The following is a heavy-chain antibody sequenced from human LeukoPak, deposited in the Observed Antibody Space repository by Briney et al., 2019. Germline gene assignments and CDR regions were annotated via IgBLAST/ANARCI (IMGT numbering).Heavy chain of an antibody. CDR2: IYYSGST. J-gene: IGHJ4*02. D-gene: IGHD5-18*01. CDR1: GGSISSSSYY. Sequence: SETLSLTCTVSGGSISSSSYYWGWIRQPPGKGLEWIGYIYYSGSTNYNPSLKSRVTISVDTSKNQFSLKLSSVTAADTAVYYCARHSRQGYSYGYSPGSLDYWGQGTLVTVSS. V-gene: IGHV4-61*05. CDR3: ARHSRQGYSYGYSPGSLDY.